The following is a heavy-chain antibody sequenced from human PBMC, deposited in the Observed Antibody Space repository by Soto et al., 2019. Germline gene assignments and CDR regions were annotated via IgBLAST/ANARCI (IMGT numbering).Heavy chain of an antibody. D-gene: IGHD3-3*01. V-gene: IGHV4-4*07. CDR3: ARDQRVTIFGVVTQRRTYGMDV. Sequence: PSETLSLTGTVSGGSISSYYWSWIRQPAGKGLEWIGRIYTSGSTNYNPSLKSRVTMSVDTSKNQFSLKLSSVTAADTAVYYCARDQRVTIFGVVTQRRTYGMDVWGQGTTVTVSS. CDR1: GGSISSYY. J-gene: IGHJ6*02. CDR2: IYTSGST.